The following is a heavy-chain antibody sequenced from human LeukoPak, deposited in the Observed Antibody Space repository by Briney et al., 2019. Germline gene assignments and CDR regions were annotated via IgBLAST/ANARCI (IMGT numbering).Heavy chain of an antibody. V-gene: IGHV3-21*01. Sequence: GGSLRLSCAASGFTFSSYSMNWVRQAPGKGLEWVSSISSSSSYIYYAGSVKGRFTISRDNAKNSLHLQMNSLRAEDTAVYYCARNLYRDIVVVVAADLWGQGTLVTVSS. CDR2: ISSSSSYI. CDR3: ARNLYRDIVVVVAADL. D-gene: IGHD2-15*01. CDR1: GFTFSSYS. J-gene: IGHJ5*02.